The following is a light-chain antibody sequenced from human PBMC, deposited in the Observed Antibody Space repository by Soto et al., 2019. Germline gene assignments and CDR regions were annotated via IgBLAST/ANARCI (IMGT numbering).Light chain of an antibody. J-gene: IGKJ3*01. CDR2: AAS. CDR3: QNYHFSPPPLT. V-gene: IGKV1-27*01. Sequence: DIQMTQSPSSLPASVGDRVTITCRASQGISNYLAWYQQKPGQVPKLLLYAASTLQSGVPSRFCGSGSGSDFTLTISSLQPEDVATYYCQNYHFSPPPLTFGPGTKVDFK. CDR1: QGISNY.